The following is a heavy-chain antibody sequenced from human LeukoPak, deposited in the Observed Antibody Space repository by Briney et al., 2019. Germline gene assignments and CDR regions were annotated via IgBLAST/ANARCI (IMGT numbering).Heavy chain of an antibody. D-gene: IGHD1-14*01. V-gene: IGHV3-7*01. CDR1: GFTFSGHW. CDR3: TRERSRAEDD. Sequence: GGSLRLSCAASGFTFSGHWISWVRQAPGKGLEWVANINQGGSDKYYVDSVKGRFTISRDYANNLLYLQSNSLRGEDTAVYYCTRERSRAEDDWGQGTLVTVSS. J-gene: IGHJ4*02. CDR2: INQGGSDK.